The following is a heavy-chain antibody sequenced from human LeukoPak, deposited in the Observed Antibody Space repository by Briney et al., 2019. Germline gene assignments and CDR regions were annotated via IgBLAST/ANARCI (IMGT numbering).Heavy chain of an antibody. Sequence: ASVKLSCKASGYTFTNYYVHWVRQAPGQGLEWMGLINFSGGNTNYAQKFQGRVSMTGDTSTGTVYMDLSSLRSEDTAVYYCAREYSGGHFDYWGQGTLVTVSS. V-gene: IGHV1-46*01. CDR1: GYTFTNYY. J-gene: IGHJ4*02. CDR2: INFSGGNT. D-gene: IGHD2-21*01. CDR3: AREYSGGHFDY.